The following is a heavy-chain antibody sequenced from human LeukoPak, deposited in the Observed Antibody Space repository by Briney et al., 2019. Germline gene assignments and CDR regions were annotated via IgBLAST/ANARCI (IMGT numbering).Heavy chain of an antibody. J-gene: IGHJ4*02. D-gene: IGHD1-26*01. Sequence: PGGSLRLSCVASGFTFSSYGMHWVRQAPGKGLEWVAVISYDGSNKYYADSVKGRFTISRDNSKNTLYLQMNSLRAEDTAVYYCARLRGLYSDTNRYQTALDCWGQGTLVTVSS. CDR2: ISYDGSNK. CDR3: ARLRGLYSDTNRYQTALDC. CDR1: GFTFSSYG. V-gene: IGHV3-30*12.